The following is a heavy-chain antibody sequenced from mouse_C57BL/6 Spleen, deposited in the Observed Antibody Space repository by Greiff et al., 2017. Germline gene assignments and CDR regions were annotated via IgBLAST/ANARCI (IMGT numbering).Heavy chain of an antibody. CDR1: GFNIKDDY. CDR3: TKGLSFDY. V-gene: IGHV14-4*01. J-gene: IGHJ2*01. D-gene: IGHD3-3*01. CDR2: IDPENGDT. Sequence: EVMLVESGAELVRPGASVKLSCTASGFNIKDDYMHWVKPRPEQGLEWIGWIDPENGDTEYASKFQGKATITADTSSNTAYLQLSSLTSEDTAVYYCTKGLSFDYWGQGTTLTVSS.